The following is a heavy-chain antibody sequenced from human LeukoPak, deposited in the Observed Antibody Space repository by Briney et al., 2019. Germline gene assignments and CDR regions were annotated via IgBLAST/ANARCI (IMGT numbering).Heavy chain of an antibody. D-gene: IGHD3-3*01. CDR2: IKQDGSEK. Sequence: GGSLRLSCAASGFSFSNYWMSWVRQAPGKGLEWVANIKQDGSEKYYVDSVKGRFTISRDNAKNSLYLQMNSPRAEDTAVYYCARETEYYDFWSGYYLWGQGTLVTVSS. V-gene: IGHV3-7*03. CDR1: GFSFSNYW. CDR3: ARETEYYDFWSGYYL. J-gene: IGHJ4*02.